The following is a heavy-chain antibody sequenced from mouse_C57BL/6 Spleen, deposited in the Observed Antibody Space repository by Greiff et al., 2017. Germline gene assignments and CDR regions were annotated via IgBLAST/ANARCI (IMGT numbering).Heavy chain of an antibody. CDR2: IDPSDSST. CDR3: ASSYDYEKFAY. CDR1: GYTFTSYW. J-gene: IGHJ3*01. D-gene: IGHD2-4*01. V-gene: IGHV1-69*01. Sequence: VQLQQPGAELVMPGASVKLSCKASGYTFTSYWMHWVKQRPGQGLEWIGEIDPSDSSTNYNQKFKGKSTLTVDKSSSTAYMQLSILPSEDSAVYYCASSYDYEKFAYWGQVTLVTVSA.